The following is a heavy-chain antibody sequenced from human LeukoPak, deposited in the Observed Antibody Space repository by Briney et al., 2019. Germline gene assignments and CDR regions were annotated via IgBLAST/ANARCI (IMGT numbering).Heavy chain of an antibody. V-gene: IGHV1-69*05. CDR1: GGTFSSYA. D-gene: IGHD2-2*01. J-gene: IGHJ1*01. Sequence: GASVKVSCKASGGTFSSYAISWVRQAPGPGLEWMGGIIPIFGTANYAQKFQGRVTITTDESTSTAYMELSSLRSEDTAVYYCAIQDIVVVPAATAPGGGPRDVEYFQHWGQGTLVTVSS. CDR3: AIQDIVVVPAATAPGGGPRDVEYFQH. CDR2: IIPIFGTA.